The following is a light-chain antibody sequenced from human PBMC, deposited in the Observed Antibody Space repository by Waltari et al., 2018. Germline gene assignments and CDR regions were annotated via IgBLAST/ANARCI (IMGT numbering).Light chain of an antibody. J-gene: IGKJ5*01. CDR1: QGINNF. CDR2: DAS. Sequence: DIQMTQSPSSLSASVGDRVNITCQASQGINNFLNWYQQRPGKAPDLLIYDASNLETGVPSRFSGSGSGTDFTFTISSVQPEDIATYYCQQHYSLPITFGQGTRLEIK. CDR3: QQHYSLPIT. V-gene: IGKV1-33*01.